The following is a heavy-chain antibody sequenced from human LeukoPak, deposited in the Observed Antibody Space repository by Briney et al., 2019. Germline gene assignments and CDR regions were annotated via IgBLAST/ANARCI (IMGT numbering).Heavy chain of an antibody. CDR2: VYHTGST. CDR3: ARHHYYGSGYAMDY. J-gene: IGHJ4*02. Sequence: SETLSLTCTVSSNSISSGYYWAWIRQPPGKGLEWIGSVYHTGSTYYNPSLKSRVTISVDTSKNQFSLKLSSVTAADTAVYYCARHHYYGSGYAMDYWGQGTLVTVSS. V-gene: IGHV4-38-2*02. D-gene: IGHD3-10*01. CDR1: SNSISSGYY.